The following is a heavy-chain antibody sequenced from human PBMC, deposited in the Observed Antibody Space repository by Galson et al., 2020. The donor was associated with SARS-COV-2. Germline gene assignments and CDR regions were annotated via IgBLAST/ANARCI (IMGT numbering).Heavy chain of an antibody. CDR1: GFTFSTYA. V-gene: IGHV3-30*04. CDR2: ISYDASNK. CDR3: ARTRGGNYHDAFDI. D-gene: IGHD1-26*01. J-gene: IGHJ3*02. Sequence: TGGSLRLSCAASGFTFSTYAIHWVRQAPGKGLEWVAVISYDASNKYYADSVKGRFTISRDNSKNTLYLQMNSLRAEDTAVYYCARTRGGNYHDAFDIWGQGTMVTVSS.